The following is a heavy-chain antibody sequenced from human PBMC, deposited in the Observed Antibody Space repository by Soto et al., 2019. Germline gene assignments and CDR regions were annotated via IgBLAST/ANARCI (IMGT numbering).Heavy chain of an antibody. CDR2: ISSSSSYI. J-gene: IGHJ4*02. CDR1: GFTFSSYS. D-gene: IGHD1-26*01. V-gene: IGHV3-21*01. Sequence: GSLRLSCAASGFTFSSYSMNWVRQAPGKGLEWVSSISSSSSYIYYADSAKGRFTISRDNAKNSLYLQMNSLRAEDTAVYYCARDSRTYSGSYYFDYWGQGTLVTVSS. CDR3: ARDSRTYSGSYYFDY.